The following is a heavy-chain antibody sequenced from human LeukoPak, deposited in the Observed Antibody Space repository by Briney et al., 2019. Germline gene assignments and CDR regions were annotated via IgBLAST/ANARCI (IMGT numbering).Heavy chain of an antibody. D-gene: IGHD4-17*01. Sequence: PGGSLRLSCAASGFTFSSNGMYWVRQAPGKGLEWVALISSDGSRKYYGDSVKGRFSISRDNSENTLYLQMNSLRAEDTAMYYCAKATTEGNYYMDVWGKGTTVTVSS. CDR2: ISSDGSRK. V-gene: IGHV3-30*18. CDR3: AKATTEGNYYMDV. J-gene: IGHJ6*03. CDR1: GFTFSSNG.